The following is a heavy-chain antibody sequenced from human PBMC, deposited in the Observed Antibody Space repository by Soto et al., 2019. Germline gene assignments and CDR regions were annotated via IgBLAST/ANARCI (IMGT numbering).Heavy chain of an antibody. J-gene: IGHJ4*02. V-gene: IGHV4-30-2*01. CDR2: IYHSGST. Sequence: SETLSLTCAVSGGSISSGGYSWSWIRQPPGKGLEWIGYIYHSGSTYYNPSLKSRVTISVDRSKNQFSLKLSSVTAADTAVYYCAREGNYFDYWGQGTLVTVSS. CDR3: AREGNYFDY. CDR1: GGSISSGGYS.